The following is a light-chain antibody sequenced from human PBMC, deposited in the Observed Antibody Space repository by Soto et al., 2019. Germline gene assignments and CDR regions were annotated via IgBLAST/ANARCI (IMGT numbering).Light chain of an antibody. J-gene: IGKJ1*01. Sequence: TLFTQSPGTLSLSPGERATLSCRASQSVINNYLAWYQQKPGQAPRLLIYGASNRATGIPDRFSGSGSGTDFTLTISRLEPEDFAVYYCQQYGSSGTFGQGTKVDIK. V-gene: IGKV3-20*01. CDR3: QQYGSSGT. CDR2: GAS. CDR1: QSVINNY.